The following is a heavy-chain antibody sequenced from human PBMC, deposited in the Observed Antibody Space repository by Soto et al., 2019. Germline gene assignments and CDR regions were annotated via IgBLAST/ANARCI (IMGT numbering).Heavy chain of an antibody. CDR2: ISSSGTV. D-gene: IGHD1-7*01. Sequence: FETLSLTCSVSGGSIRDYFWTWIRQSPGRGLEWIGYISSSGTVKYNSSLKSRVTISLDRSRSQFSLKLSSVTAADTAVYFCARDRKLELPGNYYYYGMDVWGQGTTVTVSS. CDR3: ARDRKLELPGNYYYYGMDV. CDR1: GGSIRDYF. V-gene: IGHV4-59*01. J-gene: IGHJ6*02.